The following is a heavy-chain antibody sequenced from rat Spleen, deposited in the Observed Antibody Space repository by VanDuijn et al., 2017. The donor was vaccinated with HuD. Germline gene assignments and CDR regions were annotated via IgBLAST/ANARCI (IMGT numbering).Heavy chain of an antibody. Sequence: QVQLKESGPGLVQPSQTLSLTCTVSGFSLSSNGVSWVRQPPGKGLAWMGVMWSDGDTSYNSALKSRLTISRDTSKSQIFLKMNSLQTEDTATYYCARHYYSRPYWYFDFWGPGTMVTVSS. CDR1: GFSLSSNG. CDR3: ARHYYSRPYWYFDF. CDR2: MWSDGDT. V-gene: IGHV2-32*01. D-gene: IGHD1-2*01. J-gene: IGHJ1*01.